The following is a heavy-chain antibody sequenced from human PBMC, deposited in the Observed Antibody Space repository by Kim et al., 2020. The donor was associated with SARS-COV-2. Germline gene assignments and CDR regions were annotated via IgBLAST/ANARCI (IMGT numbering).Heavy chain of an antibody. CDR2: IHYSGST. Sequence: SETLSLTCTVSGGSISSSSYYWGWIRQPPGKGLEWIGSIHYSGSTYYNPSLKSRVTISVDTSKNQFSLKLSSVTAADTAVYYCARPGTYYYDRSGYYSHWGQGTLVTVSS. J-gene: IGHJ4*02. CDR1: GGSISSSSYY. D-gene: IGHD3-22*01. CDR3: ARPGTYYYDRSGYYSH. V-gene: IGHV4-39*01.